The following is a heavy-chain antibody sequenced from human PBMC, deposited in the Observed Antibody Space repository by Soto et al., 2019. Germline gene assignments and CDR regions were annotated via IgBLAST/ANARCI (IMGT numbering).Heavy chain of an antibody. CDR2: IRSKAKSYAT. J-gene: IGHJ4*02. CDR3: TRLGIAADGTDY. V-gene: IGHV3-73*02. D-gene: IGHD6-13*01. Sequence: EVQLVESGGGLVQPGGSLKLSCAASGVTFSGSAMHWVRQASGKGLEWVGRIRSKAKSYATVYAASVKGRFTISRDDSKNTAYLQLNSLKNEDTAVYYCTRLGIAADGTDYWGQGTLVTVSS. CDR1: GVTFSGSA.